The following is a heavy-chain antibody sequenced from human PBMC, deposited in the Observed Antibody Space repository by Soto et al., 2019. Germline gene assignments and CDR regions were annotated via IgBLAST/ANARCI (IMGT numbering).Heavy chain of an antibody. V-gene: IGHV3-48*04. Sequence: PGGSLRLSCAASGFTFSSYSMSWVRQAPGKGLEWVSYISSSGSTIYYADSVKGRFTISRDNAKNSLYLQMNSLRAEDTAVYYCARAGRYCSSTSCLYYFDYWGQGTLVTVSS. CDR3: ARAGRYCSSTSCLYYFDY. J-gene: IGHJ4*02. D-gene: IGHD2-2*01. CDR2: ISSSGSTI. CDR1: GFTFSSYS.